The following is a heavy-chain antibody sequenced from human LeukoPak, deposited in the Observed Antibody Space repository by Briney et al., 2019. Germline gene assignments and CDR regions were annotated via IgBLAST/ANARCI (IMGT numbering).Heavy chain of an antibody. V-gene: IGHV1-18*01. J-gene: IGHJ5*02. CDR3: ARHRLRFLEWSRDWFDP. CDR2: ISAYNGNT. D-gene: IGHD3-3*01. CDR1: GYTFTSYG. Sequence: ASVKVSCKASGYTFTSYGISWVRQAPGQGLEWMGWISAYNGNTNYAQKLQGRVTMTTDTSTSTAYMELRSLRSDDTAVYYCARHRLRFLEWSRDWFDPWGQGTLVTVSS.